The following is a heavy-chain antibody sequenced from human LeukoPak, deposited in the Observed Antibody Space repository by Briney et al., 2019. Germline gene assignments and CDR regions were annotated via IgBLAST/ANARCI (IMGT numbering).Heavy chain of an antibody. CDR3: ARSYSSSWYSSFDI. J-gene: IGHJ3*02. V-gene: IGHV4-61*02. Sequence: TLSLTCTVSGRSISSGNDYWSWIPQPAGKGLEWIGRIYTSGGTNCNPSLESRVTILIDTPKNQFSLRLSYVTAADTAVYYCARSYSSSWYSSFDIWGHGTMVTVSS. CDR1: GRSISSGNDY. D-gene: IGHD6-13*01. CDR2: IYTSGGT.